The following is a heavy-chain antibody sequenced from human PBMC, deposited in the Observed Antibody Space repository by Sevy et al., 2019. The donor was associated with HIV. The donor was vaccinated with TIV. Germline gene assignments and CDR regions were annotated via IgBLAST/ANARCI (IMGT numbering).Heavy chain of an antibody. Sequence: GGSLRLSCAASGFTFSNYALNWVRQVPGKGLEWVSIISGSGFNTYYGDSVKGRFTISRDNSKNTLYLQMSSLSPEDTALYYCAKDRFDGSGYYPEGAFDIWGQGTKVTVSS. J-gene: IGHJ3*02. CDR2: ISGSGFNT. D-gene: IGHD3-22*01. V-gene: IGHV3-23*01. CDR1: GFTFSNYA. CDR3: AKDRFDGSGYYPEGAFDI.